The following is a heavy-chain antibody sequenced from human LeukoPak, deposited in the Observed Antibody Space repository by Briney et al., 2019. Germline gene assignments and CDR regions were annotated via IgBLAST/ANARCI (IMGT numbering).Heavy chain of an antibody. V-gene: IGHV3-20*04. J-gene: IGHJ4*02. D-gene: IGHD3-16*01. CDR1: GFTFDDYG. Sequence: GGSLRLSCAASGFTFDDYGMSWVRQAPGKGLEWVSGINWNGGSTGYADSVKGRFTISRDNAKNSLYLQMNSLRAEDTALYYCARGGFDSSGYYYEHWGQGTLVTVSP. CDR3: ARGGFDSSGYYYEH. CDR2: INWNGGST.